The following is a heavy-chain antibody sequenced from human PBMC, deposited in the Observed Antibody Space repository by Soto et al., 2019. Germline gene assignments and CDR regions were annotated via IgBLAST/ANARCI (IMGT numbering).Heavy chain of an antibody. J-gene: IGHJ4*02. D-gene: IGHD4-17*01. V-gene: IGHV1-3*01. CDR3: SRSGGDYGDYTFDF. Sequence: ASVKVSCKTSGYTFTAYSTHWVRQALGQRLEWMGWINPGFGNTEYSQKFQDRLTLTTDTSANTAYMELSSLTSEDTGVYYCSRSGGDYGDYTFDFWGQGTLVTVSS. CDR1: GYTFTAYS. CDR2: INPGFGNT.